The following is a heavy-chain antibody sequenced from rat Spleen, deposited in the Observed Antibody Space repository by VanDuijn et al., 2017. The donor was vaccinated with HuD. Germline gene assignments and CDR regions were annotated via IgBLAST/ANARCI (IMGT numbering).Heavy chain of an antibody. CDR1: GFTFSNYY. V-gene: IGHV5-7*01. D-gene: IGHD1-11*01. CDR2: ISYDGSST. J-gene: IGHJ2*01. CDR3: ARLATEGIVTDY. Sequence: EVQLVESGGGLVQPGRSMKLSCAASGFTFSNYYMAWVRQAPKKGLEWVANISYDGSSTYYRDSVKGRFTISRDNAKSTLYLQMDSLRSEDTATYYCARLATEGIVTDYWGQGVMVTVSS.